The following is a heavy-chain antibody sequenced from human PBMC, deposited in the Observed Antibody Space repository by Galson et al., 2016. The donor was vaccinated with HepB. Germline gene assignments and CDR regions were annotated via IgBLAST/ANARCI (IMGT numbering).Heavy chain of an antibody. J-gene: IGHJ5*02. CDR3: ARQGWRYHDFWSGRTFDP. CDR1: GGSINNHNYY. Sequence: ETLSLTCTVSGGSINNHNYYWGWIRQSPGKGLEWIGSISYSGNIYYNSSLKSRVTISVDTSKNRFSLKLSSVTAADTAVYYCARQGWRYHDFWSGRTFDPWGQGTLVTVSS. V-gene: IGHV4-39*01. CDR2: ISYSGNI. D-gene: IGHD3-3*01.